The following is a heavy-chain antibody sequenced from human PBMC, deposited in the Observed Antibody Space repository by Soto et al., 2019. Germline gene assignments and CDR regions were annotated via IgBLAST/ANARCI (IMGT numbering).Heavy chain of an antibody. CDR1: GGSISSSSYY. J-gene: IGHJ6*02. D-gene: IGHD3-10*01. V-gene: IGHV4-39*01. Sequence: AETLSLTCTVSGGSISSSSYYWGWIREPPGKGLEWIGSMYYSGSTYYNPSLKSRVTISVDTSKNQFSLKLSSVTAADKALYYCARRGRYYCSGSYNHYYYYGMEVWGQGSTVT. CDR3: ARRGRYYCSGSYNHYYYYGMEV. CDR2: MYYSGST.